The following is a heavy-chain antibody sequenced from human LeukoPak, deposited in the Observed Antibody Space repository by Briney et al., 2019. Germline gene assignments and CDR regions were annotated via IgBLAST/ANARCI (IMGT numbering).Heavy chain of an antibody. J-gene: IGHJ6*02. V-gene: IGHV1-69*13. CDR1: GGTFSSYA. D-gene: IGHD4-17*01. CDR2: IIPIFGTA. CDR3: ARGRGDYYYYNGLDV. Sequence: SVKVSCKASGGTFSSYAIRWVRQAPGQGLEWMGGIIPIFGTANCAQEFQGRVTITADESTSTAYMELSSLRLEDTAVYYCARGRGDYYYYNGLDVWGQGTTVTVSS.